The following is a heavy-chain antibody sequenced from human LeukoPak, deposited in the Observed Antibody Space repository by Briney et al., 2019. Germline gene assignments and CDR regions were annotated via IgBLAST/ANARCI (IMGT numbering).Heavy chain of an antibody. J-gene: IGHJ4*02. D-gene: IGHD3-10*01. CDR3: AKQVTSLVLPPGIFAY. CDR1: GFTFSSYA. CDR2: ISGSGGST. Sequence: PGGSLRLSCAASGFTFSSYAMSWVRQAPGKGLEWVSAISGSGGSTYYADSVKGRFTISRDNSKNTLYLQMNSLRAEDTAVYYCAKQVTSLVLPPGIFAYWGQGTLVTASS. V-gene: IGHV3-23*01.